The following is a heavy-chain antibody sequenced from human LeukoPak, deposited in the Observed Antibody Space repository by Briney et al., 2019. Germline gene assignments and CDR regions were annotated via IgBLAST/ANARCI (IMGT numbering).Heavy chain of an antibody. D-gene: IGHD4-17*01. Sequence: GGSLRLSCAASGFTFSSYSMNWVRQAPGKGLEWVSSISSSPSYISYADSVKGRFTISRDNAKNSLYLQVNSLRSEDTAVYYCARTMTTVPYYGMDVWGQGTTVTVSS. J-gene: IGHJ6*02. CDR3: ARTMTTVPYYGMDV. CDR2: ISSSPSYI. CDR1: GFTFSSYS. V-gene: IGHV3-21*01.